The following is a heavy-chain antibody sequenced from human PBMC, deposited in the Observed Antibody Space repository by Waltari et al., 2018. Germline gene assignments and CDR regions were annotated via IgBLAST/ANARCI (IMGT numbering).Heavy chain of an antibody. D-gene: IGHD2-2*02. CDR1: GGTFSSYA. Sequence: QVQLVQSGAEVKKPGSSVKVSCKASGGTFSSYAIGWVRQAPGQGLGWMGGGIPNFGTANSAQKCQGRVTLTEDKATSTAYMELSSLRSEDTAVYYCASCSSTSCYTGGFDYWGQGTLVTVSS. CDR2: GIPNFGTA. CDR3: ASCSSTSCYTGGFDY. J-gene: IGHJ4*02. V-gene: IGHV1-69*06.